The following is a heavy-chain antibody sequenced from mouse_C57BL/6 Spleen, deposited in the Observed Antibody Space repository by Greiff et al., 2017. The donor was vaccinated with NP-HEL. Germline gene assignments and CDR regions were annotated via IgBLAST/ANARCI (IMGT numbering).Heavy chain of an antibody. Sequence: QVQLQQSGAELVKPGASVKLSCKASGYTFTEYTIHWVKQRSGQGLEWIGWFYPGSGSIKYNEKFKDKATLTADKSSSTVYMELSRLTSEDSAVYCCARHEAHYYGSSTGYFDVWGTGTTVTVSS. J-gene: IGHJ1*03. CDR3: ARHEAHYYGSSTGYFDV. CDR1: GYTFTEYT. V-gene: IGHV1-62-2*01. D-gene: IGHD1-1*01. CDR2: FYPGSGSI.